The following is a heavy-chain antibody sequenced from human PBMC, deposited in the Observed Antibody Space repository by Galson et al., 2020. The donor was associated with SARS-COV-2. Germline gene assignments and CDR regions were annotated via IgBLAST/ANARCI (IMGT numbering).Heavy chain of an antibody. D-gene: IGHD3-9*01. CDR3: TIHPISRVRVNCDY. CDR2: IKSKTRGGKT. J-gene: IGHJ4*02. Sequence: TGGSLRLSCAASGFTFSNAWMNWVRQAPGKGLEWVGRIKSKTRGGKTDYAAPVRGRFTISRDDSKNTLYLKMNCLNSGDTAVYYCTIHPISRVRVNCDYWGQGTLVTVSS. CDR1: GFTFSNAW. V-gene: IGHV3-15*05.